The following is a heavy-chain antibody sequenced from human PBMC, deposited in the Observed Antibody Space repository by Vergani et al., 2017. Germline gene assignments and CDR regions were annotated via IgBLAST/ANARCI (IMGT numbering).Heavy chain of an antibody. V-gene: IGHV3-48*01. CDR3: AREVLSGSHFFDY. Sequence: EVQLVESGGGFVQPGGSLGLSCAASGFIFNTYGFNWVRQAPGKGLEWISYISRSSSTIYYADSVKGRFTISRDNAKNSLYLQMNSLRAEDTAVYYCAREVLSGSHFFDYWGQGTLVTVSS. J-gene: IGHJ4*02. CDR2: ISRSSSTI. D-gene: IGHD1-26*01. CDR1: GFIFNTYG.